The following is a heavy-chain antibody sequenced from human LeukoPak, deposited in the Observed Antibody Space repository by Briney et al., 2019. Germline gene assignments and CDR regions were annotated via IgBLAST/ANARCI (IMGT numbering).Heavy chain of an antibody. CDR2: ISYDGSNK. CDR1: GFTFSSYA. Sequence: GSLRLSCAASGFTFSSYAMHWVRQAPGKGLEWVAVISYDGSNKYYADSVKGRFTISRDNSKNTLYLQMNSLRAEDTAVYYCARGGDLVTAKFGDAFDIWGQGTMVTVSS. CDR3: ARGGDLVTAKFGDAFDI. J-gene: IGHJ3*02. D-gene: IGHD2-21*02. V-gene: IGHV3-30-3*01.